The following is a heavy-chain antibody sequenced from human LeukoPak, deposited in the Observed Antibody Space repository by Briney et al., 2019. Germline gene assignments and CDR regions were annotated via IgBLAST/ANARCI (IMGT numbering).Heavy chain of an antibody. CDR2: IIPIFGTA. Sequence: SVKVSCKASGGTFSSYAISWVRQAPGQGLEWMGGIIPIFGTANYAQKFQGRVTITADEPTSTAYMELSSLRSEDTAVYYCARDKTTDYYGSGSLDYWGQGTLVTVSS. D-gene: IGHD3-10*01. CDR1: GGTFSSYA. J-gene: IGHJ4*02. CDR3: ARDKTTDYYGSGSLDY. V-gene: IGHV1-69*13.